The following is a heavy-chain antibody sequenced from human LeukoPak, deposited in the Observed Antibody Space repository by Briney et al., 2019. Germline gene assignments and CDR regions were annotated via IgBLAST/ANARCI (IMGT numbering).Heavy chain of an antibody. CDR1: GYTFTGYY. V-gene: IGHV1-2*02. D-gene: IGHD4-17*01. Sequence: RASVKVSCKASGYTFTGYYMHWVRQAPGQGLEWMGWLNPNSGGTNYAQKFQGRVTMTRDTPISTAYMELSRLRSDDTAVYYCARGSYGDYVSSFDYWGQGTLVTVSS. CDR2: LNPNSGGT. J-gene: IGHJ4*02. CDR3: ARGSYGDYVSSFDY.